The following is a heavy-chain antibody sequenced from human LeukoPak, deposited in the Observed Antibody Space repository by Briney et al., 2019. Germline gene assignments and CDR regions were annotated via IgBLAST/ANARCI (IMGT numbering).Heavy chain of an antibody. J-gene: IGHJ4*02. V-gene: IGHV1-8*02. CDR2: MSPNSGNT. D-gene: IGHD1/OR15-1a*01. Sequence: RASVKVSCKASGYTFTSYYMHWVRQATGQGLEWMGWMSPNSGNTVYSQKFQGRVTMTRTSSVSTAYMELSSLTSEDTAVYYCAINWNSLNYWGQGTLVTVSS. CDR1: GYTFTSYY. CDR3: AINWNSLNY.